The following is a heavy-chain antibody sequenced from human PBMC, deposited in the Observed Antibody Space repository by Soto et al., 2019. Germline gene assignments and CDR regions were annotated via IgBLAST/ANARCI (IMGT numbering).Heavy chain of an antibody. Sequence: EVQLVESGGGLVKPGGSMRLSCAASGFTFSSYSMNWVRQAPGKGLEWVSSISSSSSYIYYADSVKGRFTISRDNAKNSLYLQMNSLRAEDPAVYSCARQSTPTTVPTGFYYYGMDVWGQETTVTVSS. J-gene: IGHJ6*02. CDR2: ISSSSSYI. CDR3: ARQSTPTTVPTGFYYYGMDV. D-gene: IGHD4-17*01. V-gene: IGHV3-21*01. CDR1: GFTFSSYS.